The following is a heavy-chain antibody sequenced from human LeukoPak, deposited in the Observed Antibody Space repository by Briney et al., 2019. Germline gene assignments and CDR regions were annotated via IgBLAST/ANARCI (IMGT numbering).Heavy chain of an antibody. D-gene: IGHD2-2*02. V-gene: IGHV3-20*04. CDR2: INWNGGST. CDR1: GITFDDYG. Sequence: GGSLRLSCAASGITFDDYGMSWVRQAPGKGLEWVSGINWNGGSTVYADSVKGRFTISRDNAKNSLYLQMNSLRAEDTALYYCAREYCGSTSCYIRFGYYYYYMDVWGKGTTVTVAS. J-gene: IGHJ6*03. CDR3: AREYCGSTSCYIRFGYYYYYMDV.